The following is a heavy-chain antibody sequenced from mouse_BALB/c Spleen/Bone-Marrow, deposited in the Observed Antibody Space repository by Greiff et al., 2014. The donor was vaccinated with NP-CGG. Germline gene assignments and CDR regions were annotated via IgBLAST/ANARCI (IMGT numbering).Heavy chain of an antibody. CDR3: AREGYYGSPFAY. J-gene: IGHJ3*01. D-gene: IGHD1-1*01. V-gene: IGHV1-7*01. CDR2: INPSTGYT. Sequence: QVQLKESGAELAKPGAPVKMSCKASGYTFTSYWMHWVKQRPGQGLEWIGYINPSTGYTEYNQKFKDKATLTADKSSSTAYMQLSSLTSEDSAVYYCAREGYYGSPFAYWGQGTLVTVSA. CDR1: GYTFTSYW.